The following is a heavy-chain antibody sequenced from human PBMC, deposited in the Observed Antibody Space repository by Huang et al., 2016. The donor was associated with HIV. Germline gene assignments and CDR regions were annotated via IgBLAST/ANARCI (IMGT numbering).Heavy chain of an antibody. J-gene: IGHJ5*02. CDR3: ARRFRVAATRKWFDP. D-gene: IGHD3-10*01. Sequence: QVQLQQWGAGLLKPSETLALTCVVYGESLGTYYGAWLRWPPGKGLQWIGEVNDGGDINYHPSRESRVSISVDTSRNQVSRTLTSMTAADTATYYCARRFRVAATRKWFDPWGQGTLVIVSS. V-gene: IGHV4-34*01. CDR1: GESLGTYY. CDR2: VNDGGDI.